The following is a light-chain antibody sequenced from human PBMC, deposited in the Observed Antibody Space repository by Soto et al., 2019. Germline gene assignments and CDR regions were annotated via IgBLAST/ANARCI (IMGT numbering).Light chain of an antibody. CDR1: SSDVGGYNY. CDR2: DVS. CDR3: SSYTSSSTPRVV. J-gene: IGLJ2*01. V-gene: IGLV2-14*01. Sequence: QSALTQPASVSGSPGQSITISCTGTSSDVGGYNYVSWYQQHPGKAPKLMIYDVSNRPSGVSNRFSGSKSSNTASLTISGLQAEDEADYYCSSYTSSSTPRVVFGGGTQLTVL.